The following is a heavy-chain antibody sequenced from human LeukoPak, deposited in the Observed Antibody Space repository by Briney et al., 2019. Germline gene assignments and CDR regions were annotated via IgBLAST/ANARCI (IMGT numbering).Heavy chain of an antibody. CDR1: GGSISSYY. CDR3: ARHWTCGSGSYRYYYYYMDV. Sequence: SETLSLTCTVSGGSISSYYWSWIRQPPGKGLEWIGYIYTSGSTNYNPSLKSRVTISVDTSKNQFSLKLSSVTAADTAVYYCARHWTCGSGSYRYYYYYMDVWGKGTTVTVSS. D-gene: IGHD3-10*01. CDR2: IYTSGST. V-gene: IGHV4-4*09. J-gene: IGHJ6*03.